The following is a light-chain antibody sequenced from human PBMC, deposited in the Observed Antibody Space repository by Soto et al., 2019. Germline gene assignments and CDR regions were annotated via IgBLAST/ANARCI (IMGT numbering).Light chain of an antibody. J-gene: IGKJ1*01. CDR2: GAS. CDR3: QQYCSVPWT. CDR1: QSVYSNY. Sequence: EIVLTQSPATLSLSPGERATLSCRASQSVYSNYLAWYQQKPGQVPRVLIYGASSRATGIPDSFSGSGSGTDLTLNISRLEPEDFAVYYCQQYCSVPWTFGQGTKVELK. V-gene: IGKV3-20*01.